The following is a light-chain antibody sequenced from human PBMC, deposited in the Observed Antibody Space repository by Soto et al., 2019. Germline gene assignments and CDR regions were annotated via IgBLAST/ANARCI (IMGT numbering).Light chain of an antibody. CDR3: QSYDTGLIGYV. CDR2: GNI. V-gene: IGLV1-40*01. Sequence: QSVLTQPPSVSGAPGQRVTVSCTGSSSNIGSGYDVHWYQQLPGTAPKLLIYGNINRPSGVPDRFSGSKSGTSASLAINGLQAEDEADYYCQSYDTGLIGYVFGTGTNHRP. J-gene: IGLJ1*01. CDR1: SSNIGSGYD.